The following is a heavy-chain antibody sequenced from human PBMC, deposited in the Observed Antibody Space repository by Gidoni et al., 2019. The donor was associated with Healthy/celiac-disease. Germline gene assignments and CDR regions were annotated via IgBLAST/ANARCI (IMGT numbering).Heavy chain of an antibody. J-gene: IGHJ3*02. CDR3: ARDPPLYGAPWRAFDI. CDR2: ISSSSSYI. CDR1: GFTFSSYS. Sequence: VPLVESGGGLVKHGGSLRLSCAASGFTFSSYSMNWVRQAPGKGLELVSSISSSSSYIYYADSVKGRFTISRDNAKNSLYLQMNSLRAEDTAVYYCARDPPLYGAPWRAFDIWGQGTMVTVSS. D-gene: IGHD4-17*01. V-gene: IGHV3-21*01.